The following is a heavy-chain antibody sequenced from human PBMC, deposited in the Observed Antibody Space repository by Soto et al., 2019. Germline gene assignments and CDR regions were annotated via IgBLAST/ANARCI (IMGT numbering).Heavy chain of an antibody. CDR1: GFTFSSYA. J-gene: IGHJ4*02. CDR2: ISYDGSNK. V-gene: IGHV3-30-3*01. Sequence: GGSLRLSCAASGFTFSSYAMHWVRQAPGKGLEWVAVISYDGSNKYYADSVKGRFTISRDNSKNTLYLQMNSLRAEDTAVYYCAREGYYYGSRSYWVSWYYFDYWGQGTLVTAPQ. D-gene: IGHD3-10*01. CDR3: AREGYYYGSRSYWVSWYYFDY.